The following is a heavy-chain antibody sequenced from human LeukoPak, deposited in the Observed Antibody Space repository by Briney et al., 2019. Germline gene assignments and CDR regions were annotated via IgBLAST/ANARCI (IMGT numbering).Heavy chain of an antibody. CDR3: ARASRAASYYYYYGMDV. CDR2: INHSGST. CDR1: GGSFSGYY. J-gene: IGHJ6*02. V-gene: IGHV4-34*01. D-gene: IGHD2-15*01. Sequence: SETLSLTCAVYGGSFSGYYWSWIRQPPGKGLEWIGEINHSGSTNYNPSLKSRVTISVDTSKNQFSLKLSSVTAADTAVYYCARASRAASYYYYYGMDVWGQGTTVTVSS.